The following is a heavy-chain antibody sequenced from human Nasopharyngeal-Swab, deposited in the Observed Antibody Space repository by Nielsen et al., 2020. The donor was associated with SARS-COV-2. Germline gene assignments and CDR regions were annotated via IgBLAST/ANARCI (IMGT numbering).Heavy chain of an antibody. CDR2: ISAYNGNT. J-gene: IGHJ4*02. D-gene: IGHD5-12*01. CDR1: GYTFTGYY. V-gene: IGHV1-18*04. CDR3: ARGRGYSGYGDWDFDY. Sequence: ASVKVSCKASGYTFTGYYMHWVRQAPGQGLEWMGWISAYNGNTNYAQKLQGRVTMTTDTSTSTAYMELRSLRSDDTAVYYCARGRGYSGYGDWDFDYWGQGTLVTVSS.